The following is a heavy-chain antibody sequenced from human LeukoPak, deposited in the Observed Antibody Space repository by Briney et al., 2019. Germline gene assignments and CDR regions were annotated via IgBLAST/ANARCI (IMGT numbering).Heavy chain of an antibody. CDR1: GFSFSVYT. D-gene: IGHD3-22*01. J-gene: IGHJ4*02. CDR2: VSASGDKT. V-gene: IGHV3-23*01. Sequence: PPGGSLRLSCVASGFSFSVYTMSWVRQAPGKGLEWISAVSASGDKTYYADSVKGRFTVSRDNSKDTLYLHMNSLRAEDTALYYCARDIHDSSGYYYGYWGQGTLVTVSS. CDR3: ARDIHDSSGYYYGY.